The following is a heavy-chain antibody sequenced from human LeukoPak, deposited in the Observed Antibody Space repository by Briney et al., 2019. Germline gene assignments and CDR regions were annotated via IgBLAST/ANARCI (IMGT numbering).Heavy chain of an antibody. J-gene: IGHJ3*02. V-gene: IGHV3-7*01. D-gene: IGHD2-15*01. CDR3: ARDTDYSDAFDI. Sequence: GGSLRLSCAASGFTFSSYWMSWVRQAPGKGQEWVANIKEDGSEKYYVDSVKGRFTISRDNAKNSLYLQMNSLRAEDTAVYYCARDTDYSDAFDIWGQGTMVTVSS. CDR1: GFTFSSYW. CDR2: IKEDGSEK.